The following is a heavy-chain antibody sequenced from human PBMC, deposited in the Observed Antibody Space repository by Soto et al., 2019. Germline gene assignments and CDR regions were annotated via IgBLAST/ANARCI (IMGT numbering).Heavy chain of an antibody. CDR2: ISAYNGNT. J-gene: IGHJ5*01. Sequence: QVQLVQSGAEVKKPGASVKVSCKASGYTFTNFGISWVRQAPGQGLEWMGWISAYNGNTNNEQNFQSILNKSTDTSTSTAYMELRNLRSYDTAVYYCARGGTPIYSCRQGTLVTVSS. D-gene: IGHD3-16*01. CDR1: GYTFTNFG. CDR3: ARGGTPIYS. V-gene: IGHV1-18*01.